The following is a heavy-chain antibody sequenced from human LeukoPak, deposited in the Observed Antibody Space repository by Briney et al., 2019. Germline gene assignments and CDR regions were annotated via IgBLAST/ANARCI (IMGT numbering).Heavy chain of an antibody. CDR2: INPSGGST. CDR3: ARDEPFDY. CDR1: GYTFTSYY. V-gene: IGHV1-46*01. J-gene: IGHJ4*02. Sequence: ASVKVSCKASGYTFTSYYMHWVRQAPGQGLEWMGIINPSGGSTSYAQKFQGRVTMTRDTSISTAYVELSRLRSDDTAVYYCARDEPFDYWGQGTLVTVSS.